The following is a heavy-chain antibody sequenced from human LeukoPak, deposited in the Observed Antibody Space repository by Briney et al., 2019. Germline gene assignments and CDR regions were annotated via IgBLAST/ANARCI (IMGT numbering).Heavy chain of an antibody. CDR3: ARDTTYYDSSGYKIGY. Sequence: ASVKVSCKASGYTFTSYGISWVRQAPGQGLEWMGWISAYNGNTNYAQKLQGRVTMTTDTSTSTAYMELRSLRSDDTAVYYCARDTTYYDSSGYKIGYWGQGTLVTVSS. V-gene: IGHV1-18*01. CDR1: GYTFTSYG. J-gene: IGHJ4*02. D-gene: IGHD3-22*01. CDR2: ISAYNGNT.